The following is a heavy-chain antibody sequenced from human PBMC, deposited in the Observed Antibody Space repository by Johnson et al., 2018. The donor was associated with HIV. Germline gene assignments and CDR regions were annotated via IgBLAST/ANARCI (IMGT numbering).Heavy chain of an antibody. CDR3: TRDTTYYYGSGSVGDAFDI. V-gene: IGHV3-30*03. J-gene: IGHJ3*02. D-gene: IGHD3-10*01. CDR2: ISYDGNNR. Sequence: QVQLVESGGGLIQPGGSLRLSCAASGFTVSSNYMSWVRQAPGKGLEWVAVISYDGNNRYYVDSVKGRFTISRDNSKNTLYLQMNSLKTEDTAVYYCTRDTTYYYGSGSVGDAFDIWGQGTMVTVSS. CDR1: GFTVSSNY.